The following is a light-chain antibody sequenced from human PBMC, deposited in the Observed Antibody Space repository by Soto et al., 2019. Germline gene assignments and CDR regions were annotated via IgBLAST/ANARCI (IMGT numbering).Light chain of an antibody. J-gene: IGKJ1*01. CDR2: KAS. Sequence: VQRTQSPSTLSASVGDRVTITCLASQSISSWLAWYQQKPGKAPKLLIYKASTLKSGVPSRFSGSGSGTEFSLTISSLQPEDFATYYCLCYITYPWTLGQRTKVDI. CDR1: QSISSW. CDR3: LCYITYPWT. V-gene: IGKV1-5*03.